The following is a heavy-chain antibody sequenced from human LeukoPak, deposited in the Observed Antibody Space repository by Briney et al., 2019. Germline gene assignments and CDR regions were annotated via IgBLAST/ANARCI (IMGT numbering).Heavy chain of an antibody. CDR1: GGSFSGYY. Sequence: SETLSLTCAVYGGSFSGYYWSWIRQPPGKGLEWIGEINHSGSTNYNPSLKSRVTISVDTSKNQFSLKLSSVTAADTAVYYCARAYGDLNFFDYWGQGTLVTVSS. V-gene: IGHV4-34*01. D-gene: IGHD4-17*01. CDR3: ARAYGDLNFFDY. J-gene: IGHJ4*02. CDR2: INHSGST.